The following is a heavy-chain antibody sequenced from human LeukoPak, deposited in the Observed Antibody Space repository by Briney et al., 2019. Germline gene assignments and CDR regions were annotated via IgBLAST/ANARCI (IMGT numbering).Heavy chain of an antibody. CDR1: GFTFSSYA. CDR2: ISLDGSNK. D-gene: IGHD2-8*01. CDR3: AKDLYDLVYAISFDY. J-gene: IGHJ4*02. Sequence: GGSLRLSCAASGFTFSSYAMHWVRQAPVKGLEWVAVISLDGSNKYYADSVKGRFTISRDNSKNTLYLQINSLRDEDTAVYYCAKDLYDLVYAISFDYWGQGTLVTVSS. V-gene: IGHV3-30*18.